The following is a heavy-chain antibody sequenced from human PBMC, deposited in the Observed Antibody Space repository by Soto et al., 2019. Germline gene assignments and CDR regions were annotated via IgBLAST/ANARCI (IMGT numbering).Heavy chain of an antibody. V-gene: IGHV3-23*01. CDR3: VKDWTGDTCPCMDV. CDR2: ISGSDDST. J-gene: IGHJ6*01. CDR1: GFTFNNYA. Sequence: EVQLLESGGGLVQPGGSLRLSCAASGFTFNNYAMTWVRQAPWKGLEWVSTISGSDDSTYYADSVKGRLTISRDNSKNALYLQMSSLRAEDTALYYCVKDWTGDTCPCMDVWGQGTTVTVSS. D-gene: IGHD2-8*02.